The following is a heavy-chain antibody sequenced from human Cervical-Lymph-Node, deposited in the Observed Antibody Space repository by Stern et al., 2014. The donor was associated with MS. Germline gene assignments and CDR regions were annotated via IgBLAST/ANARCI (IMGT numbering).Heavy chain of an antibody. CDR3: ARTKTVTTYYGMDV. D-gene: IGHD4-17*01. CDR1: GYTFTDYY. Sequence: QVQLVQSGAEVKKPGASVKVSCKASGYTFTDYYLHWVRQAPGQGLEWMGWINPVHGGTNSAPKFQGRVTMTRDTAISTAYIELSRLTSDDTAVYYCARTKTVTTYYGMDVWGQGTTVTGSS. V-gene: IGHV1-2*02. J-gene: IGHJ6*02. CDR2: INPVHGGT.